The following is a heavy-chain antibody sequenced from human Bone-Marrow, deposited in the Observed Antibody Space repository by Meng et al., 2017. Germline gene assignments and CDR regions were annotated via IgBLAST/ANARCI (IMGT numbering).Heavy chain of an antibody. CDR1: GGTFRSYA. J-gene: IGHJ5*02. CDR2: IIPIFGTA. V-gene: IGHV1-69*01. D-gene: IGHD6-19*01. CDR3: ARGIGTEYIAVAGRDWFDP. Sequence: GGGVKKPGASVKVPCKASGGTFRSYAISWVRQAPGQGLEWMGGIIPIFGTANYAQKFQGRVTITADESTSTAYMELSSLRSEDTAVYYCARGIGTEYIAVAGRDWFDPWGQGTLVTVSS.